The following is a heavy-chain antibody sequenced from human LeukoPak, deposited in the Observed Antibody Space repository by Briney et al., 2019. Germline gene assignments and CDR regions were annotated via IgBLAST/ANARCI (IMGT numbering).Heavy chain of an antibody. V-gene: IGHV1-18*01. Sequence: ASVKVSCKASGYTFTSYGISWVRQAPGQGLEWMGWISAYNGNTNYAQKLQGRVTMTTDTSTSTVYMELSSLRSEDTAVYYCAREVLVPAAYDYWGQGTLITVSS. CDR2: ISAYNGNT. D-gene: IGHD2-2*01. CDR1: GYTFTSYG. J-gene: IGHJ4*02. CDR3: AREVLVPAAYDY.